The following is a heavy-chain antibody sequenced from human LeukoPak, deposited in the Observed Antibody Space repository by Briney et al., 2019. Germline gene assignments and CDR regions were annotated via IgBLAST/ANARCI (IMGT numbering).Heavy chain of an antibody. CDR2: IWYDASGQ. CDR1: GFSFSTYG. D-gene: IGHD3-16*01. V-gene: IGHV3-33*06. CDR3: AKLGGQELHNYYVAV. J-gene: IGHJ6*03. Sequence: GGSLRLSCAASGFSFSTYGMHWVRQAPGKGLEWVAMIWYDASGQHYADSVKGRFTISRDTSKNTLYLQMNSLRAEDTAVYYCAKLGGQELHNYYVAVCGKGTTVAVSS.